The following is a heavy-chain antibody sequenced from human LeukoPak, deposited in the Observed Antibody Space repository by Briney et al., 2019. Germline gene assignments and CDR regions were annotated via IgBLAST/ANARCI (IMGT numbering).Heavy chain of an antibody. Sequence: PGGSLRLSCAASGFTFSSYAMRWVRQAPGKGLEWVAVISYDGSNKYYADSVKGRFTISRDNSKNTLYLQMNSLRAEDTAVYYCARGSSWYFYYFDYWGQGTLVTVSS. CDR2: ISYDGSNK. J-gene: IGHJ4*02. CDR3: ARGSSWYFYYFDY. D-gene: IGHD6-13*01. V-gene: IGHV3-30-3*01. CDR1: GFTFSSYA.